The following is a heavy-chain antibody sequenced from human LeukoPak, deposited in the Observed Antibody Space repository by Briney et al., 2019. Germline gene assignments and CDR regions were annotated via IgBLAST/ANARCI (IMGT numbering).Heavy chain of an antibody. Sequence: SVKVSCKASGGTFSSYAISWVRQAPGQGLEWMGGIIPIFGTANYAQKFQGRVTITADESTSTAYMELSSLRSEDTAVYYCAREHWAASFANLFDYWGQGTLVTVSS. CDR1: GGTFSSYA. V-gene: IGHV1-69*13. D-gene: IGHD6-25*01. J-gene: IGHJ4*02. CDR3: AREHWAASFANLFDY. CDR2: IIPIFGTA.